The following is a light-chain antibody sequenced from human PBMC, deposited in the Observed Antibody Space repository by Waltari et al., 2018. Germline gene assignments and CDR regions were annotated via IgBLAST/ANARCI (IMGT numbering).Light chain of an antibody. CDR1: SSDVDGFNF. J-gene: IGLJ2*01. V-gene: IGLV2-14*01. CDR3: SSYTSVNTR. CDR2: EVA. Sequence: QSALTQPASMSGSPRQSITISCTGTSSDVDGFNFVSWYQQYPGKAPKLIIYEVANRPAGVSHRFSGSRSGNTASLTISGLQAEDEADYYCSSYTSVNTRFGGGTKLTVL.